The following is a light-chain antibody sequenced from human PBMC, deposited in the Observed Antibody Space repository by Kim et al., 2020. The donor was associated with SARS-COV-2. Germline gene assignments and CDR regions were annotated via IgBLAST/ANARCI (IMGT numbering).Light chain of an antibody. CDR2: GAS. CDR3: QQYGSSPLT. Sequence: SPGERATLSCRASQSVRSSHLAWYQQKPGQAPRLLIYGASNRATDIPDRVSGSGSGTDFTLTISRLEPEDFAVYYCQQYGSSPLTFGGGTKVDIK. CDR1: QSVRSSH. J-gene: IGKJ4*01. V-gene: IGKV3-20*01.